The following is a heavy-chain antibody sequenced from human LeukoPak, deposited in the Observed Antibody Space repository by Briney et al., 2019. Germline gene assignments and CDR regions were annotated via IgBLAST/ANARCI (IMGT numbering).Heavy chain of an antibody. Sequence: GGSLRLSCAASGFTFSSYAMSWVRQAPGKGLEWVSAISGSGGSTYYADSVKGRFTISRDNSKNTLYLQMNSLRAEDTAVYYCAREVRRFIDIVVVPAAPSTTAPFDYWGQGTLVTVSS. CDR1: GFTFSSYA. CDR2: ISGSGGST. V-gene: IGHV3-23*01. CDR3: AREVRRFIDIVVVPAAPSTTAPFDY. J-gene: IGHJ4*02. D-gene: IGHD2-2*01.